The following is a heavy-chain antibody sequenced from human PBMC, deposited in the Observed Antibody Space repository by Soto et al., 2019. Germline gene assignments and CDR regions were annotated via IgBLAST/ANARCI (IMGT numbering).Heavy chain of an antibody. Sequence: ASVKVSCKASGYTFTSYDINWVRQATGQGLEWMGWMNPNSGNTGYAQKFQGRVTMTRNTSISTAYMELRSLRSDDTAVYYCASRVGATDYYYYYGMDVWGQGTTVTVSS. CDR3: ASRVGATDYYYYYGMDV. J-gene: IGHJ6*02. V-gene: IGHV1-8*01. CDR1: GYTFTSYD. CDR2: MNPNSGNT. D-gene: IGHD1-26*01.